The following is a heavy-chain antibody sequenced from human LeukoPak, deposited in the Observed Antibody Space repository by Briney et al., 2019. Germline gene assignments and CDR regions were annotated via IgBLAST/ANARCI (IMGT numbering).Heavy chain of an antibody. Sequence: PSETLSLTCTVSGGSISSGGYYWSWIRQPPGKGLEWIGYIYHSGSTYYNPSLKSRVTISVDRSKNQFSLKLSSVTAADTAVYYCARDRTQQWLAADAFDIWGQGTMVTVSS. CDR1: GGSISSGGYY. CDR2: IYHSGST. CDR3: ARDRTQQWLAADAFDI. V-gene: IGHV4-30-2*01. D-gene: IGHD6-19*01. J-gene: IGHJ3*02.